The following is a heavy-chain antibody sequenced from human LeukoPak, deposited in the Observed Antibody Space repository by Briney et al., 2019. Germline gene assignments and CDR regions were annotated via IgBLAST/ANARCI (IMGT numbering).Heavy chain of an antibody. V-gene: IGHV4-38-2*01. CDR2: IYHSGST. Sequence: SETLSLTCAVSGDSISSGYYWGWIRQPPGKGLEWLGSIYHSGSTYYNPSLKSRVTISVDTSKNQFSLKLSSVTAADTAVYYCARVSLLWFGESQRWFDPWGQGTLVTVSS. J-gene: IGHJ5*02. CDR1: GDSISSGYY. CDR3: ARVSLLWFGESQRWFDP. D-gene: IGHD3-10*01.